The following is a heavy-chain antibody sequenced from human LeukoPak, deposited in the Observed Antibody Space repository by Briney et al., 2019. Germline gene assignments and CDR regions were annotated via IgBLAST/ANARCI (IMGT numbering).Heavy chain of an antibody. CDR3: ARERGVAGPEPFDY. J-gene: IGHJ4*02. V-gene: IGHV4-39*07. Sequence: PSETLTLTCTVSGGSISSSSYYWCWIRQPPGKGLEWIASIYYSGSTYYNPSLKSRVTISVDTSKNQFSLKLSSVTAADTAVYYCARERGVAGPEPFDYWGQGTLVTVSS. CDR1: GGSISSSSYY. CDR2: IYYSGST. D-gene: IGHD6-19*01.